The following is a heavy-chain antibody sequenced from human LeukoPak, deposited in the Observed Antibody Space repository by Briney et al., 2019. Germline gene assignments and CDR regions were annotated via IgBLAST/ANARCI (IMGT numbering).Heavy chain of an antibody. CDR3: ASVGNGVYGTYYFDY. CDR1: GFTFSSYW. V-gene: IGHV3-7*03. J-gene: IGHJ4*02. D-gene: IGHD5/OR15-5a*01. CDR2: IKQDGSEK. Sequence: GGSLRLSCAASGFTFSSYWMSWVRQAPGKGLEWVANIKQDGSEKYYVDSVKGRFTISRDNAKNSLYLQMNNLRAEDTAVYYCASVGNGVYGTYYFDYWGQGTLVTVSS.